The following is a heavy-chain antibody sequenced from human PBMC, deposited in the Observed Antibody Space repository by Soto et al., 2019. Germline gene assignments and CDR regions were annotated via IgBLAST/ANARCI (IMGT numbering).Heavy chain of an antibody. CDR1: GFTYSTYT. J-gene: IGHJ4*02. V-gene: IGHV3-30-3*01. CDR2: ISYDGNNK. CDR3: XXXXXXXXXXXXXXGTXFDY. Sequence: QVQLVESGGGVVQPGRSLRLSCAASGFTYSTYTMHWVRQAPGKGLEWVAVISYDGNNKFYADSVKGRFTISRDSTKXXXXXXXXXXXXXXXXXXXXXXXXXXXXXXXXXXGTXFDYWGQGALVTVSS.